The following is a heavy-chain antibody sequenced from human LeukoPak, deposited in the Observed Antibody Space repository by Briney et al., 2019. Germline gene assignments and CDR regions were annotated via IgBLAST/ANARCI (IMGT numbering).Heavy chain of an antibody. D-gene: IGHD4-23*01. J-gene: IGHJ4*02. CDR2: TSAGGGST. Sequence: GGSLRLSCAASGFTFSSYALSWVRQAPGKGLEWVSATSAGGGSTYYADSVKGRFTISRDNSKNTLYLQMNSLRAEDTAVYYCAKRPMTTVADYFDYWGQGTLVTVSS. CDR1: GFTFSSYA. CDR3: AKRPMTTVADYFDY. V-gene: IGHV3-23*01.